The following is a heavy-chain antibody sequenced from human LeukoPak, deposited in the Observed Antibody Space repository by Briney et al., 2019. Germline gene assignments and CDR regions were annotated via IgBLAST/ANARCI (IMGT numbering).Heavy chain of an antibody. Sequence: ASVKVSCKASGYTFTSYHMHWVRQAPGQGLEWMGLINPSGGSTVCGQKFQGRVTMTRDTSTSTVYMEVSRLRSEDTAVYYCAKEGEPGVSVFGVVIPPGYYYYYMDVWGKGTTVTVSS. D-gene: IGHD3-3*01. CDR1: GYTFTSYH. CDR3: AKEGEPGVSVFGVVIPPGYYYYYMDV. CDR2: INPSGGST. V-gene: IGHV1-46*01. J-gene: IGHJ6*03.